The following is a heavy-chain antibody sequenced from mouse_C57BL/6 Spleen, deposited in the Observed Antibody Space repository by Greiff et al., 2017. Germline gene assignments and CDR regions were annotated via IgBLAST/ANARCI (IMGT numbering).Heavy chain of an antibody. J-gene: IGHJ1*03. CDR2: IYPGSGRT. V-gene: IGHV1-55*01. CDR3: ARHYYGSSYWYFDV. CDR1: GYTFTSYW. Sequence: QVQLQQPGAELVKPGASVKMSCKASGYTFTSYWITWVKQRPGQGLEWIGDIYPGSGRTNYNEKFKSTATLTVDTSSRTAYMQLSSLTSEDSAVYYCARHYYGSSYWYFDVWGTGTTVTVSS. D-gene: IGHD1-1*01.